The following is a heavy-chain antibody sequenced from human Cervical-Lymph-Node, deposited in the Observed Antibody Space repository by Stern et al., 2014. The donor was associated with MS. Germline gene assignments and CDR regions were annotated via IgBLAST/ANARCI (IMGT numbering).Heavy chain of an antibody. CDR1: GFSFTTHY. CDR3: TRVQRERRALDPFDP. J-gene: IGHJ5*02. CDR2: INPNTGTT. Sequence: VPLVQSGAEVKKPGASVNVSCEASGFSFTTHYMHWIRQAPGEGREWVVIINPNTGTTSYALQFQGRVIMTRDTSTSTIYMELTGLRSEDTALYFCTRVQRERRALDPFDPWGQGTLVTVSS. V-gene: IGHV1-46*03. D-gene: IGHD1-1*01.